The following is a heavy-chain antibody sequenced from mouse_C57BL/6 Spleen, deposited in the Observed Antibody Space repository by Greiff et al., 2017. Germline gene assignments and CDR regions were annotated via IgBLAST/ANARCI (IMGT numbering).Heavy chain of an antibody. CDR1: GYTFTSYW. J-gene: IGHJ4*01. CDR2: IHPNSGST. V-gene: IGHV1-64*01. Sequence: QVQLQQPGAELVKPGASVKLSCKASGYTFTSYWMHWVKQRPGQGLEWIGMIHPNSGSTNSNEKFKSKATLTVDKSSSTAYMQLSSLTSEDSAVYYCASGYGGDARDYWGQGTSVTVSA. D-gene: IGHD3-2*02. CDR3: ASGYGGDARDY.